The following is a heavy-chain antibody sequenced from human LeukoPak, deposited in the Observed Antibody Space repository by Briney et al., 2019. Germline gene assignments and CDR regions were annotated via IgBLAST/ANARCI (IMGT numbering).Heavy chain of an antibody. CDR2: INHSGST. J-gene: IGHJ5*02. D-gene: IGHD3-3*01. CDR3: ARKTYYDFWSGYYRSFDP. Sequence: SETLSLTCAVYGGSLSGYYWSWIRQPPGKGLEWIGEINHSGSTNYNPSLKSRVTISVDTSKNQFSLKLSSVTAADTAVYYCARKTYYDFWSGYYRSFDPWGQGTLVTVSS. CDR1: GGSLSGYY. V-gene: IGHV4-34*01.